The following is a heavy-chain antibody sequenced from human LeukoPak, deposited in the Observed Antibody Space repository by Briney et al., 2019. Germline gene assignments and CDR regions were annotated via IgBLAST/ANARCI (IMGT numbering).Heavy chain of an antibody. CDR3: ARASGYSSSREEGGCSDV. Sequence: PGGSLRLSCAASGFAFSSYEMNWVRQAPGKGLEWVSYISSSGSTIYYADSVKGRFTISRDNAKNPLYLQMNSLRAEDTAVYYCARASGYSSSREEGGCSDVWGQGTTVTVSS. D-gene: IGHD6-13*01. CDR1: GFAFSSYE. J-gene: IGHJ6*02. CDR2: ISSSGSTI. V-gene: IGHV3-48*03.